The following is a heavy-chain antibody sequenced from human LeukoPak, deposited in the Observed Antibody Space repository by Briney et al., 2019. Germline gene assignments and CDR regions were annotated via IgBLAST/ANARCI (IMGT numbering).Heavy chain of an antibody. D-gene: IGHD6-6*01. CDR3: ANTRIAAPNGGY. CDR2: IIPILGIA. V-gene: IGHV1-69*04. Sequence: SVKVSCKASGGTFSSYAVSWVRQAPGQGLEWMGRIIPILGIANYAQKFQGRVTITADKSTSTAYMELSSLRSEDTAVYYCANTRIAAPNGGYWGQGTLVTVSS. J-gene: IGHJ4*02. CDR1: GGTFSSYA.